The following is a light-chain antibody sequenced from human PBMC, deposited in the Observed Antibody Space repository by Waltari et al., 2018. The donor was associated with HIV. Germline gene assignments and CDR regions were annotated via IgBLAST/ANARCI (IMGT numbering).Light chain of an antibody. Sequence: EIVLTQSPGTLSLSPGERATISCRASTTVTSSYLAWYQQKPGHAPRLLIYGASSRATGIPDRFSGSGSGTDFTLSISRLEPEDFAVYYCQQYETNPYTFGQGTKLQIK. J-gene: IGKJ2*01. CDR3: QQYETNPYT. V-gene: IGKV3-20*01. CDR1: TTVTSSY. CDR2: GAS.